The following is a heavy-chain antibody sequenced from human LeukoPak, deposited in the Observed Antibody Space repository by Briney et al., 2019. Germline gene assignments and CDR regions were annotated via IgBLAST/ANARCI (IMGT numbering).Heavy chain of an antibody. CDR1: GFTVSSNY. Sequence: GGSLRLSCAASGFTVSSNYMSWVRQAPGKGLEWVSVLYSGGSTYYTDSVKGRFTISRDNSKNTLYLQMNSLRAEDTAVYYCARDSDTSGYYYSDYWGQGTLVTVSS. CDR2: LYSGGST. D-gene: IGHD3-22*01. V-gene: IGHV3-66*01. J-gene: IGHJ4*02. CDR3: ARDSDTSGYYYSDY.